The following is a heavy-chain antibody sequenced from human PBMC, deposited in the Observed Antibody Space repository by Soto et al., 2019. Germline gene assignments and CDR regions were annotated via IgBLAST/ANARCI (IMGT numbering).Heavy chain of an antibody. CDR1: GGSISSGGYY. CDR2: IYYSGST. V-gene: IGHV4-31*03. Sequence: SETLSLTCTVSGGSISSGGYYWSWIRQHPGKGLEWIGYIYYSGSTYYNPSLKGRVTISVDTSKNQFSLKLSSVTAADTAVYYCASRKVDDFWSGYFFGRYYFDYWGQGTLVTSPQ. D-gene: IGHD3-3*01. CDR3: ASRKVDDFWSGYFFGRYYFDY. J-gene: IGHJ4*02.